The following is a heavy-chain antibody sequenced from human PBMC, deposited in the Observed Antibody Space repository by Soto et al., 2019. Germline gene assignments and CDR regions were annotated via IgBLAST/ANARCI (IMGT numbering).Heavy chain of an antibody. CDR3: AREGRGKKAGYNGLVSLGY. D-gene: IGHD2-2*02. CDR2: IIPIFNST. J-gene: IGHJ4*02. CDR1: GSRFSNYV. V-gene: IGHV1-69*06. Sequence: ASVKVSCKVSGSRFSNYVISWVRQAPGHGLEWLGRIIPIFNSTKYAQSFQGRVTVTADKSTSTASLELSSLRSDDTAVYYCAREGRGKKAGYNGLVSLGYWGQGTLVTVSS.